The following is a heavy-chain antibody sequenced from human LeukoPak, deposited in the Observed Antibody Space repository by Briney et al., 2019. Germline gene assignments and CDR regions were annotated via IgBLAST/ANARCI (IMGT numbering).Heavy chain of an antibody. CDR1: GFTLSSYS. CDR3: AKISRDYYDSSGYYRD. CDR2: ISGSGGST. J-gene: IGHJ4*02. Sequence: GGSLRLSCAASGFTLSSYSMNWVRQAPGKGLEWVSAISGSGGSTYYADSVKGRFTISRDNSKNTLYLQMNSLRAEDTAVYYCAKISRDYYDSSGYYRDWGQGTLVTVSS. D-gene: IGHD3-22*01. V-gene: IGHV3-23*01.